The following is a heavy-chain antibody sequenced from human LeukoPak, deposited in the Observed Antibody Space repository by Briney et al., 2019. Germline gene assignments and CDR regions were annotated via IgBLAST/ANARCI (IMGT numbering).Heavy chain of an antibody. J-gene: IGHJ4*02. CDR2: IIPIFGTA. CDR3: AGSSGWYFPFDY. D-gene: IGHD6-19*01. CDR1: GGTFSSYA. Sequence: SVKASCKASGGTFSSYAISWVRQAPGQGLEWMGGIIPIFGTANYAQKFQGRVTITADESTSTAYMELSSLRSEDTAVYYWAGSSGWYFPFDYWGQGTLVTVSS. V-gene: IGHV1-69*01.